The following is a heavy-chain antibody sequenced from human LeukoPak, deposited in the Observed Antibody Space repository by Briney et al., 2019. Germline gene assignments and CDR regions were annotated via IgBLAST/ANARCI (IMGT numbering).Heavy chain of an antibody. Sequence: ASVKVSCKTSGYNFLSYGISWVRQAPGKGLEWMGWISTYSEKPNYAVSLQGRVTVTTDTSTSTASMELRSLTSDDTALYYCARTSVAAHDRIGFVDYWGQGTLVSVSS. J-gene: IGHJ4*02. CDR3: ARTSVAAHDRIGFVDY. CDR2: ISTYSEKP. V-gene: IGHV1-18*01. D-gene: IGHD3-22*01. CDR1: GYNFLSYG.